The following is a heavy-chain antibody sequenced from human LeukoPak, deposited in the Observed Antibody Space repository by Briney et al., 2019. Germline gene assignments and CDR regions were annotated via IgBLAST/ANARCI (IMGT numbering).Heavy chain of an antibody. CDR2: IYYSGST. V-gene: IGHV4-39*01. J-gene: IGHJ4*02. CDR3: ASITMIVDY. Sequence: SETLSLTCTVSGGSISSSSYYWGWFRQPPGKGLEWIGSIYYSGSTYYNPSLKSRVTISVDTSKNQFSLKLSSVTAADTAVYYCASITMIVDYWGQGTLVTVSS. D-gene: IGHD3-22*01. CDR1: GGSISSSSYY.